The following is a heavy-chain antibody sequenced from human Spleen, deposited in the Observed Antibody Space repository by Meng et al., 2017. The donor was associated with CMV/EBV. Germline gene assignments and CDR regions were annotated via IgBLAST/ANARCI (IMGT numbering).Heavy chain of an antibody. CDR3: ARGRGHFAIVVVPAPYGMDV. D-gene: IGHD2-2*01. CDR1: GGSISSYY. Sequence: SETLSLTCTVSGGSISSYYWSWIRQPPGKGLEWIGYIYYSGSTNYNPSLKSRVTISVDTSKNQFSLKLSSVTAADTAVYYCARGRGHFAIVVVPAPYGMDVWGQGTTVTVSS. CDR2: IYYSGST. J-gene: IGHJ6*02. V-gene: IGHV4-59*01.